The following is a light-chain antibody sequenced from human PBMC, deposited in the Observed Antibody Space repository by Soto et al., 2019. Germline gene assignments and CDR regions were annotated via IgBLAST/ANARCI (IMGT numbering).Light chain of an antibody. V-gene: IGKV3-20*01. J-gene: IGKJ1*01. CDR3: QQYNNWPPWT. CDR2: GAS. CDR1: QSVSSTF. Sequence: EIVLTQSPGTLSLSPGDSATLSCRASQSVSSTFLAWYQHKPGRPPRLLIHGASSRATGIPDRFTGSGSGTDFTLTISSLLSEDSAVYYCQQYNNWPPWTFGQGTKVEVK.